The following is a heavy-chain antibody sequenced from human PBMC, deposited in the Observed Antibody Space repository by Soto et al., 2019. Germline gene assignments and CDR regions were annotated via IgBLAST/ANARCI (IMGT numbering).Heavy chain of an antibody. CDR1: GFTFSDYY. CDR2: ISSSGSTI. V-gene: IGHV3-11*01. D-gene: IGHD4-17*01. Sequence: GGSLRLSCAASGFTFSDYYMNWIRQAPGKGLEWVSYISSSGSTIFYADSVKGRFTISRDNAKNSLYLQMNSLRAEDTAVYYCASPDYGKVRRSGGNYYYYYMDVWGKGTTVTVSS. CDR3: ASPDYGKVRRSGGNYYYYYMDV. J-gene: IGHJ6*03.